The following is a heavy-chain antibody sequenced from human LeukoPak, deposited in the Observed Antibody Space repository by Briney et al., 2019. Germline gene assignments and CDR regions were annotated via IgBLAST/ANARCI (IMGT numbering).Heavy chain of an antibody. J-gene: IGHJ4*02. CDR2: ISHTGST. CDR1: GGSFNGYC. V-gene: IGHV4-34*01. CDR3: ARRKADGYDAY. D-gene: IGHD5-24*01. Sequence: SETLSLTCAVYGGSFNGYCWSWIRQPPGKGMEWIGEISHTGSTSYNPSLKSRVSMSKDTSKNQFSLKLTSVTAADSAVYYCARRKADGYDAYWGQGTLVTVSS.